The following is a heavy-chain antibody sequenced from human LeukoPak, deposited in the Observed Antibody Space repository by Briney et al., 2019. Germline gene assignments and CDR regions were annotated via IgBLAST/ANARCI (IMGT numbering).Heavy chain of an antibody. CDR3: ARGGSTTIFGVAP. V-gene: IGHV3-21*01. J-gene: IGHJ5*02. D-gene: IGHD3-3*01. CDR1: GFTFSSYS. Sequence: GGSLRLSCAASGFTFSSYSMNWVRQAPGKGLEWVSSISSSSSYIYYADSVKGQFTISRDNAKNSLYLQMNSLRAEDTAVYYCARGGSTTIFGVAPGGQGTLVTVSS. CDR2: ISSSSSYI.